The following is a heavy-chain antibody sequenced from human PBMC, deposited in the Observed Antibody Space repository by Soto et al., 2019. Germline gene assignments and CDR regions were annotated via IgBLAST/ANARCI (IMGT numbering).Heavy chain of an antibody. V-gene: IGHV3-23*01. Sequence: GGSLRLSCAASGFTFSSYAMSWVRQASGKGLEWVSAISGSGGSTYYADSVKGRFTISRDNSKNTLYLQMNSLRAEDTAVYYCAKLPYGSGSHYYYYYYMDVWGKGTTVTVSS. CDR1: GFTFSSYA. CDR3: AKLPYGSGSHYYYYYYMDV. CDR2: ISGSGGST. J-gene: IGHJ6*03. D-gene: IGHD3-10*01.